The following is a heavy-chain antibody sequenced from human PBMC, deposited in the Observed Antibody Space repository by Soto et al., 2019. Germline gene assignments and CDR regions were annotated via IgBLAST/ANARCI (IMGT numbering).Heavy chain of an antibody. CDR3: ARDRVCSSTSCYEAWFDP. Sequence: QVQLVQSGAEVKKPGASVKVSCKASGYTFTSYGISWVRQAPGQGLEWMGWISAYNGNTNYAQKLQGRVTMTTDTSTSTAYMELRSLGSDDTAVYYCARDRVCSSTSCYEAWFDPWGQGTLVTVSS. CDR2: ISAYNGNT. D-gene: IGHD2-2*01. J-gene: IGHJ5*02. CDR1: GYTFTSYG. V-gene: IGHV1-18*01.